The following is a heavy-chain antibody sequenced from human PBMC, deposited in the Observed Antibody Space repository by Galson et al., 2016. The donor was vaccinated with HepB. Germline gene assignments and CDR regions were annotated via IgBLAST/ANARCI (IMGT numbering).Heavy chain of an antibody. V-gene: IGHV3-21*01. CDR2: ISSSGRSI. Sequence: SLRLSCAASGYAFRNYIMNWVRQSPGKGLEWVTSISSSGRSIYYADSVKGRFTISRDNTMNSLYLQMNSLRADDTAVYYCARAPTTITFGGLIVGDLDYWGQGTLVTVSS. J-gene: IGHJ4*02. CDR3: ARAPTTITFGGLIVGDLDY. D-gene: IGHD3-16*02. CDR1: GYAFRNYI.